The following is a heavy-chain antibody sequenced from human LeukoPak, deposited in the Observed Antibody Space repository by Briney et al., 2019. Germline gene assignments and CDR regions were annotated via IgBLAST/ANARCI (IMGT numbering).Heavy chain of an antibody. Sequence: ASVKVSCKASGYTFTSYGISWVRQAPGQGLEWMGWISAYNGNTNYAQKLQGRVTMTTDTSTSTAYMELRSLRSDDTAVYYCARSPTWRTYDFWSGYSYWFDPWGQGTLVTVSS. CDR2: ISAYNGNT. CDR1: GYTFTSYG. V-gene: IGHV1-18*01. J-gene: IGHJ5*02. CDR3: ARSPTWRTYDFWSGYSYWFDP. D-gene: IGHD3-3*01.